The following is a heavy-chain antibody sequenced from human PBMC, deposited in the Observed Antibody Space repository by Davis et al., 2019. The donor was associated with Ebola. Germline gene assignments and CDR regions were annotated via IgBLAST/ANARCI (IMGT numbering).Heavy chain of an antibody. J-gene: IGHJ4*02. CDR2: IYYSGST. Sequence: MPSETLSLTCTVSGGSISSSSYYWGWIRQPPGKGLEWIGYIYYSGSTNYNPSLKSRVTISVDRSKNQFSLKLSSVTAADTAVYYCARLSSSWYVVGYFDYWGQGTLVTVSS. D-gene: IGHD6-13*01. V-gene: IGHV4-61*05. CDR1: GGSISSSSYY. CDR3: ARLSSSWYVVGYFDY.